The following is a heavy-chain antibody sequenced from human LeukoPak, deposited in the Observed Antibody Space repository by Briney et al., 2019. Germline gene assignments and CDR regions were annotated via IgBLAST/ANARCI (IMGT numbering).Heavy chain of an antibody. J-gene: IGHJ5*02. D-gene: IGHD1-26*01. CDR1: GFTFDDYA. Sequence: PGRSLRLSCAASGFTFDDYAMHWVRQAPGKGLEWVSGISWNSGSIGYADSVKGRFTISRDNAKNSLYLQMNSPRAEDTALYYCATGASWRELRSGYNWFDPWGQGTLVTVSS. CDR3: ATGASWRELRSGYNWFDP. CDR2: ISWNSGSI. V-gene: IGHV3-9*01.